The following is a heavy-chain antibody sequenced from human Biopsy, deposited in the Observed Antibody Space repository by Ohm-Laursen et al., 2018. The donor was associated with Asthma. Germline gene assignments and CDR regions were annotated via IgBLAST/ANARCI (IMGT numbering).Heavy chain of an antibody. CDR1: GGSFSNFA. D-gene: IGHD3-22*01. V-gene: IGHV1-69*04. CDR2: ILTKFDIT. Sequence: VKVSCKASGGSFSNFAFSWVRQAPGHGLEWMGTILTKFDITSYAEKSQGRVTITADKSTSTTYMELSRLRSEDTAVYYCARSYDTDSYPVLVLDYWGQGTLVTVSS. J-gene: IGHJ4*02. CDR3: ARSYDTDSYPVLVLDY.